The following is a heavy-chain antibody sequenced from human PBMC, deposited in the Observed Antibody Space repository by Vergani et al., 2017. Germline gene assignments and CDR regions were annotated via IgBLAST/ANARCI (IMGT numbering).Heavy chain of an antibody. Sequence: EVQLVESGGGLVQPGGSLRLSCAASGFTLSDHVMDWVRQGPGKGLEWVGRSRNKARSYTTEYSASVKGRFTISRDSAKNSLYLQMDNLRAEDTAVYYCAREYSSTSGRAFDFWGQGTKVTVSS. V-gene: IGHV3-72*01. D-gene: IGHD2-2*01. J-gene: IGHJ3*01. CDR3: AREYSSTSGRAFDF. CDR2: SRNKARSYTT. CDR1: GFTLSDHV.